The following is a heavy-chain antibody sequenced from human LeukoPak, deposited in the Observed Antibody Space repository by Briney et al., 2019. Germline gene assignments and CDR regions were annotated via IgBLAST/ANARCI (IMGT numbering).Heavy chain of an antibody. CDR2: IYSGGST. CDR1: GFTVSSNY. CDR3: ARANRLSFPYYYYGMDV. V-gene: IGHV3-53*01. Sequence: GGSLRLSCAASGFTVSSNYMSRVRQAPGKGLEWVSVIYSGGSTYYADSVKGRFTISRDNSKNTLYLQMNSLRAEDTAVYYCARANRLSFPYYYYGMDVWGQGTTVTVSS. J-gene: IGHJ6*02. D-gene: IGHD2/OR15-2a*01.